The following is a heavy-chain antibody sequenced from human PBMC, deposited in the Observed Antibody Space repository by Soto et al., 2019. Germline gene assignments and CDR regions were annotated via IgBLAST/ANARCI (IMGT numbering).Heavy chain of an antibody. CDR1: GGSISSSNW. J-gene: IGHJ5*02. CDR3: ARGYCSGGSCSPDNWYDP. Sequence: SETLSLTCAFSGGSISSSNWWSWVRQPPGKGLEWIGEIYHSGSTNYNPSLKSRVTISVDKSKNQFSLKLSSVTAADTVVYYCARGYCSGGSCSPDNWYDPWGQGTLVTVSS. D-gene: IGHD2-15*01. CDR2: IYHSGST. V-gene: IGHV4-4*02.